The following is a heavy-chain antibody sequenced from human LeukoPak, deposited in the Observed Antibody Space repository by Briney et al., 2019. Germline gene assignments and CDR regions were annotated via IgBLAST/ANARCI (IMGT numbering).Heavy chain of an antibody. CDR2: IYTSGST. CDR1: GGSISSGSYY. V-gene: IGHV4-61*02. CDR3: AREDVDTAMVLDY. D-gene: IGHD5-18*01. J-gene: IGHJ4*02. Sequence: SQTLSLTCTVSGGSISSGSYYWSWIRQPAGKGLEWIGRIYTSGSTNYNPSLKSRVTISVDTSKNQSSLKLSSVTAADTAVYYCAREDVDTAMVLDYWGQGTLVTVSS.